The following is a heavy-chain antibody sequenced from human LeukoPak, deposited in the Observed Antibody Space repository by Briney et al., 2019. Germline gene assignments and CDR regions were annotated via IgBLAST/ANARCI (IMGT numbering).Heavy chain of an antibody. V-gene: IGHV3-30*04. CDR1: GFTFSTYA. CDR2: TSHAGSNQ. CDR3: ARDPPDQ. Sequence: GSSLRLSCAASGFTFSTYAMHWARQAPGKGLEWVAVTSHAGSNQYYADSVKGRFTISRDNSRNTLFLQMNSLRAEDTAVYYCARDPPDQWGQGTLVTVSS. J-gene: IGHJ4*02. D-gene: IGHD1-14*01.